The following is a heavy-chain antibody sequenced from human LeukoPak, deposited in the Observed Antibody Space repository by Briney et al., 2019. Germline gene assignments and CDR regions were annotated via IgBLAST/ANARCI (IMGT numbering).Heavy chain of an antibody. CDR2: INPNSGGT. CDR3: ARGGEVCSSTSCYRGHEY. V-gene: IGHV1-2*02. J-gene: IGHJ4*02. CDR1: GYTFTGYY. D-gene: IGHD2-2*01. Sequence: ASVKVSCKASGYTFTGYYIHWVRQAPGQGLVWMGCINPNSGGTEFAQKFQGRVNMTRDTSISTAYMELSRLRPDDTAVYYCARGGEVCSSTSCYRGHEYWGQGTLVTVSS.